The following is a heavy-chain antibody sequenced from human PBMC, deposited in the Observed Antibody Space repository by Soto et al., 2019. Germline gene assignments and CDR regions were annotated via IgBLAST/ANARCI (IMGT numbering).Heavy chain of an antibody. CDR2: ISFSGSTI. J-gene: IGHJ6*02. Sequence: QPGGSLRLSCAASGFSFSDYEMNWVRQAPGKGLEWIAHISFSGSTIYYADSVKGRFSISRDNSKNFLYLQMSGLRADDSAVYFFTRGARSFYSVDFCGLGTTLTVSS. CDR3: TRGARSFYSVDF. D-gene: IGHD2-15*01. CDR1: GFSFSDYE. V-gene: IGHV3-48*03.